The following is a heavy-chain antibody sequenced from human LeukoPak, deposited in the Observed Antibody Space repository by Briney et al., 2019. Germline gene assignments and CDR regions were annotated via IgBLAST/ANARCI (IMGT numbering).Heavy chain of an antibody. CDR2: IYSGGST. CDR1: GFTVSSNY. J-gene: IGHJ4*02. V-gene: IGHV3-53*01. CDR3: TRVGYIDEGIDY. D-gene: IGHD5-24*01. Sequence: GGSLRLSGAASGFTVSSNYMSWVRQAPGKGLEWVSVIYSGGSTYYADSVKGRFTISRDNAKNSLYLQMNSLRAEDTAIYYCTRVGYIDEGIDYWGQGTLVTVSS.